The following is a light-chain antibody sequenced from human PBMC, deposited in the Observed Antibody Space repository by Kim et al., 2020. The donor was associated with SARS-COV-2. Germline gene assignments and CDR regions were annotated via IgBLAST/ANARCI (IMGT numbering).Light chain of an antibody. CDR1: NSGSKS. V-gene: IGLV3-21*04. Sequence: GKTARITCGGNNSGSKSVLWYQQKPGQAPVLVIYYDSDRPSGIPERFSGSNSGNTATLTISRVEAGDEADYYCQVWDSSSDHPGYVFGTGTKVTVL. J-gene: IGLJ1*01. CDR3: QVWDSSSDHPGYV. CDR2: YDS.